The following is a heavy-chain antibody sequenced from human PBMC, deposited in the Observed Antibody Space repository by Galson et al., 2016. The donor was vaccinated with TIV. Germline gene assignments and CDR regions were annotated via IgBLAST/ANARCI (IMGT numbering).Heavy chain of an antibody. J-gene: IGHJ6*02. CDR3: ARDRVVDATYYYYYYGLDV. Sequence: SLRLSCAASGFTFSNYGVHWVRQAPGKGLEWVAVIWYDGTDKYYADSVKGRFTISRDNSKNTLYLQMTSLRVEDTAVYYCARDRVVDATYYYYYYGLDVWGQGTAVTVSS. CDR1: GFTFSNYG. CDR2: IWYDGTDK. V-gene: IGHV3-33*01. D-gene: IGHD2-15*01.